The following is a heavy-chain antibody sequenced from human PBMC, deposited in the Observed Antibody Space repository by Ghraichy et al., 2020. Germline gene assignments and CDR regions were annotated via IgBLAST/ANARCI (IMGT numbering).Heavy chain of an antibody. V-gene: IGHV4-59*13. CDR3: ARGRAAVTDPSTSHFYYYYMDV. CDR2: ISYSGNT. Sequence: SETLSLTCTVSGGSLGSYSWTWLRQSPGTGLEWIGYISYSGNTNYNSSLKSRVTISIDTSKNQFHLKVTSVTAADTAVYYCARGRAAVTDPSTSHFYYYYMDVWGKGTTVNVSS. J-gene: IGHJ6*03. CDR1: GGSLGSYS. D-gene: IGHD6-19*01.